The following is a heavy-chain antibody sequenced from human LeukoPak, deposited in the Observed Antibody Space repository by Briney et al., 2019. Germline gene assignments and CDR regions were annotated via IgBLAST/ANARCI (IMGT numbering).Heavy chain of an antibody. CDR3: ARDRGSSGWYEFDY. CDR1: GFSYSHYD. D-gene: IGHD6-19*01. CDR2: IKQDGSEK. V-gene: IGHV3-7*01. J-gene: IGHJ4*02. Sequence: GGSLRLSCSASGFSYSHYDMNWFRQAPGKGLEWVANIKQDGSEKYYVDSVRGRFTISRDNAKNSLYLQMNSLRAEDTAVYYCARDRGSSGWYEFDYWGQGTLVTVSS.